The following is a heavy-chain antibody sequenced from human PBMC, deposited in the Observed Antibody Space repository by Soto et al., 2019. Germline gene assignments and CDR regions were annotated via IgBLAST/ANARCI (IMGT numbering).Heavy chain of an antibody. V-gene: IGHV1-3*05. J-gene: IGHJ6*02. Sequence: QVQLVQSGAEEKKPGASVKVSCKASGYPFSNYAMHWVRQAPGQGLEWMGWINAGNGNSKYSQKFQGRVTITRDTSGNTAYMELDSLRSDDTAVYYCATSTYCSSSTCYQWYGMDVWGQGTTVTVSS. D-gene: IGHD2-2*01. CDR1: GYPFSNYA. CDR2: INAGNGNS. CDR3: ATSTYCSSSTCYQWYGMDV.